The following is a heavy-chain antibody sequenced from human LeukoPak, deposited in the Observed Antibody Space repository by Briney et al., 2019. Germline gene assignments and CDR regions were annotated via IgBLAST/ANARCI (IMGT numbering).Heavy chain of an antibody. CDR1: GYTFSSFW. V-gene: IGHV3-74*01. D-gene: IGHD3-22*01. CDR2: IDSDGSGT. Sequence: GGSLRLSCAASGYTFSSFWIHWVRQAPGKGLEWVARIDSDGSGTRYADSVKGRFTISRDNAKNTLYLQMNSLRAEDTAVYYCAKVHLTYYYDSSGYGFQDYWGQGTLVTVSS. CDR3: AKVHLTYYYDSSGYGFQDY. J-gene: IGHJ4*02.